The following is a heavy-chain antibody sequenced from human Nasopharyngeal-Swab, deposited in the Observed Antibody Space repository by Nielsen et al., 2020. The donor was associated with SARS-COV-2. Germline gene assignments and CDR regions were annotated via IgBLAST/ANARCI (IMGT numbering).Heavy chain of an antibody. CDR2: ISSSSSYK. J-gene: IGHJ6*02. D-gene: IGHD4-11*01. CDR1: GFTFSSYS. V-gene: IGHV3-21*01. Sequence: GESLKISCAASGFTFSSYSVNWVRQAPGKGLEWVSSISSSSSYKYYADSVKGRFTISRDNAKNSLYLQMNSLRAEDTVVYYCARDRVSNYENYYYYGMDVWGQGTTVTVSS. CDR3: ARDRVSNYENYYYYGMDV.